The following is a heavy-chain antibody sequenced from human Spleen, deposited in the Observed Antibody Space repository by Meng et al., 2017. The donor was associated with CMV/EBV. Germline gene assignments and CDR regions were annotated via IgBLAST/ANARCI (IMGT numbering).Heavy chain of an antibody. CDR2: SSSSGSTI. CDR3: ARDDIDLEYKIGSESPYYGMDV. V-gene: IGHV3-11*01. CDR1: GFTFSDYY. D-gene: IGHD2/OR15-2a*01. J-gene: IGHJ6*02. Sequence: GESLKISCAASGFTFSDYYMSWVRQAPGKGLEWISYSSSSGSTIYYADSVKGRFTISRDNAKNSLYLQMNSLRAEDTAIYYCARDDIDLEYKIGSESPYYGMDVWGQGTTVTVSS.